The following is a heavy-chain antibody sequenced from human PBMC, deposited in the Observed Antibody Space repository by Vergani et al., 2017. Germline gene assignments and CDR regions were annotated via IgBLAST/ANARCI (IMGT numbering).Heavy chain of an antibody. CDR3: ARALWFGESRNWFDP. CDR2: INAGNGNT. D-gene: IGHD3-10*01. V-gene: IGHV1-3*01. CDR1: GYTFTSYA. Sequence: QVQLVQSGAEVKKPGASVKVSCKASGYTFTSYAMHWVRQAHGQRLEWMGWINAGNGNTKYSQKFQGRVTITRDTSASTAYMELSSLRSEDTAVYYCARALWFGESRNWFDPWGQGTLVTVSS. J-gene: IGHJ5*02.